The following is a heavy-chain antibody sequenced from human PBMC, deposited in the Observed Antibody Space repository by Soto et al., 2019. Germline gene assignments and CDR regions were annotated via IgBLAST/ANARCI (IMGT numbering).Heavy chain of an antibody. D-gene: IGHD2-15*01. CDR3: ARDRSAQSASVVAATLDY. CDR2: ISYDGSNK. V-gene: IGHV3-30-3*01. CDR1: GFTLSIYA. Sequence: QVQLVESGGGVVQPGRSLRLSCAASGFTLSIYAMHWVRQAPGKGLEWVAVISYDGSNKYYADSVKGRFTISRDNSKNTLYLQMNSLRAEDTAVYYCARDRSAQSASVVAATLDYWGQGTLVTVSS. J-gene: IGHJ4*02.